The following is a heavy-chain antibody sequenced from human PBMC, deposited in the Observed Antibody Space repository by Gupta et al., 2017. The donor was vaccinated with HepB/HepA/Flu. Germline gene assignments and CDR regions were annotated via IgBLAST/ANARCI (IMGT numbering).Heavy chain of an antibody. CDR1: GLTVSANF. J-gene: IGHJ6*03. V-gene: IGHV3-53*01. CDR3: ARSRAPPTYFRWGYMDV. D-gene: IGHD2/OR15-2a*01. Sequence: EVQLVESGGGLIQPGGSLRLSCDASGLTVSANFITWVRQAPVKGLEWVSIFYNDGTTYYADSVKGRFTISRDTSKNTVYLQMNSLRAEDTAAYYCARSRAPPTYFRWGYMDVWGTGTTVTVSS. CDR2: FYNDGTT.